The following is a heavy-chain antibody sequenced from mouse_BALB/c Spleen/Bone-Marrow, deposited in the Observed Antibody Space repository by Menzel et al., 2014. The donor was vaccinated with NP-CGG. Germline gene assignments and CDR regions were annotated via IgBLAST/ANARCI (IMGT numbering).Heavy chain of an antibody. J-gene: IGHJ3*01. V-gene: IGHV14-3*02. CDR1: GFNIKDTY. CDR2: IDPANDNT. Sequence: EVKLMESGAEFVKPGASVKLSCTASGFNIKDTYMHWVKRRPEQGLEWIGRIDPANDNTKYDPKFQGKATITADTSSNTAYLQLSSLTSEDTAVYYCARADGYYAWFAYWGRGTLVTVSA. CDR3: ARADGYYAWFAY. D-gene: IGHD2-3*01.